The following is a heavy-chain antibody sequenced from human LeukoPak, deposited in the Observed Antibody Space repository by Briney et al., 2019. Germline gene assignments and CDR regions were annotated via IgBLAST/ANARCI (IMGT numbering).Heavy chain of an antibody. CDR3: AREGALAVAGTGFDY. J-gene: IGHJ4*02. Sequence: SETLSLTCTVSGGSISSYYWSWIRQPPGKGLEWIGYIYYSGSTNYNPSLKSRVTISVDTSKNQFSLKLSSVTAADTSVYYCAREGALAVAGTGFDYWGQGTLVTVSS. CDR2: IYYSGST. V-gene: IGHV4-59*01. D-gene: IGHD6-19*01. CDR1: GGSISSYY.